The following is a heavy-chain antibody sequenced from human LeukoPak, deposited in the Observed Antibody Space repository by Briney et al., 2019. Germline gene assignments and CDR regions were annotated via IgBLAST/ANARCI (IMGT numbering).Heavy chain of an antibody. V-gene: IGHV4-34*01. CDR3: ARESRARWLQFGSRYYFDY. Sequence: ETLSLTCAVYGGSFSGYYWSWIRQPPGKGLEWIGEINHSGSTNYNPSLKSRVTISVDTSKNQFSLKLSSVTAADTAVYYCARESRARWLQFGSRYYFDYWGQGTLVTVSS. CDR2: INHSGST. CDR1: GGSFSGYY. J-gene: IGHJ4*02. D-gene: IGHD5-24*01.